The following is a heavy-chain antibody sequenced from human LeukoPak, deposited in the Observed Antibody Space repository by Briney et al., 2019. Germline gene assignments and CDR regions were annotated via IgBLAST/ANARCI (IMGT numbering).Heavy chain of an antibody. V-gene: IGHV3-23*05. D-gene: IGHD3-22*01. CDR1: GLTLSNYG. CDR3: AKRGVEIPVIPVAFHKEAYYFDS. Sequence: GGSLILSCAASGLTLSNYGMSWVRQAPGKGLEWVADIHCNGSIKNYVDSVKGRFTISRDNSKNTLYLHINSLRAEDTDVYFCAKRGVEIPVIPVAFHKEAYYFDSWGQGALVTVSS. J-gene: IGHJ4*02. CDR2: IHCNGSIK.